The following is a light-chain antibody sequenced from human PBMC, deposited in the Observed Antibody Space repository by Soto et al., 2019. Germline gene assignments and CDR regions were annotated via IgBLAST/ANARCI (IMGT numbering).Light chain of an antibody. CDR3: CSYTGSYV. Sequence: QSALTQPRSVSGSPGQSVTISCTGTSSDVGGYNYVSWYQQHPGKAPKLMIYDVSKRTSGVPDRFSVSKSGNTASLTISGLQAEDEADYYCCSYTGSYVFGTGTKLTVL. V-gene: IGLV2-11*01. J-gene: IGLJ1*01. CDR2: DVS. CDR1: SSDVGGYNY.